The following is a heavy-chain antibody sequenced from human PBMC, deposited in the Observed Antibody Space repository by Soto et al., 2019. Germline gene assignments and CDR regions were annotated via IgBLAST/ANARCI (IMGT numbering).Heavy chain of an antibody. J-gene: IGHJ4*02. CDR3: ARVWLVRPRGSFDY. Sequence: QVQLVQSGAEVKKPGASVKVSCKASGYTFTNYGISWVRQAPGQGLEWMGWISAYNGNTNYAQKLQGRVTMTTDTSNSRAYMEPRGLRFDDTAVYYCARVWLVRPRGSFDYWGQGTLVTVSS. D-gene: IGHD6-19*01. CDR1: GYTFTNYG. V-gene: IGHV1-18*01. CDR2: ISAYNGNT.